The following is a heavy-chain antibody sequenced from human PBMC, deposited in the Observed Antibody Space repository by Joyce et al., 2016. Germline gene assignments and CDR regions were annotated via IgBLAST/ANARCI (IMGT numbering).Heavy chain of an antibody. CDR3: ARDPRITSRQSYLDA. Sequence: EVQLVESGGGFVPPGGSLRLSCEASGFIFSTYNMNWVRQVAGKGLEWISYISGSSTPIFCADSVKGRFTISRDNAKNSVYLQMNSLTAEDTAVYYCARDPRITSRQSYLDAWGQGTLVTVSS. CDR1: GFIFSTYN. D-gene: IGHD6-6*01. CDR2: ISGSSTPI. J-gene: IGHJ5*02. V-gene: IGHV3-48*04.